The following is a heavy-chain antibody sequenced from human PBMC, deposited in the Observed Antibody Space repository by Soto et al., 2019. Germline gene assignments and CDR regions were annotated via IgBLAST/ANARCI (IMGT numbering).Heavy chain of an antibody. CDR2: IYHSGST. CDR1: GGSISSVNW. J-gene: IGHJ4*02. D-gene: IGHD3-10*01. Sequence: QVQLQESGPGLVKPSGTLSLTCAVSGGSISSVNWWSWVRQPPGKGLEWIGEIYHSGSTNYNPSLXGXVXIXXDKSKNQFSLKLSSVTAADTAVYYCARDLSYSSGHWGQGTLVTVSS. CDR3: ARDLSYSSGH. V-gene: IGHV4-4*02.